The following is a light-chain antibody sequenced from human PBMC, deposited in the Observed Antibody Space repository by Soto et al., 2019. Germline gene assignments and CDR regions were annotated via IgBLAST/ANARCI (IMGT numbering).Light chain of an antibody. CDR3: QQYNNWPPIT. V-gene: IGKV3-15*01. CDR2: GAS. J-gene: IGKJ5*01. Sequence: EIIMTQSPATLSVSPGERATLSCRASQSVRSNLAWYQQKLGQAPRLLVYGASTRATGIPARFSGSGSGTEFTLTISSLQSEDFAVYYCQQYNNWPPITFGQGTRLEIK. CDR1: QSVRSN.